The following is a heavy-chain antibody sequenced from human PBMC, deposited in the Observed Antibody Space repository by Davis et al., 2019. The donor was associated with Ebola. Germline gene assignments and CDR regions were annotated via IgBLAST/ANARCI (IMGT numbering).Heavy chain of an antibody. J-gene: IGHJ4*02. CDR1: GFTFSSYA. CDR2: ISTGGGVT. Sequence: GESLKIPCAASGFTFSSYAMSWVRQAPGQGLEWVSGISTGGGVTIYADSVKGRFTISRDNSKNTLYLQMNSLRGEDTAVYYCAKRSDYRSFDYWGQGTLVTVSS. D-gene: IGHD4-11*01. CDR3: AKRSDYRSFDY. V-gene: IGHV3-23*01.